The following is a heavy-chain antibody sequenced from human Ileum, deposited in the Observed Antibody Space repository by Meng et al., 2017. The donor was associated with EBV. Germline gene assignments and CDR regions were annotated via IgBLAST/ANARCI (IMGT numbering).Heavy chain of an antibody. Sequence: VQLQESGPGLVKPSGTLSLTCAVSGDSVSGSDWWSWVRQPPGKGLEWIGEVYHDGATNYHPSPKSRVTISLDKSKNEVNLHLNSLTAADTAVYFCARSSPIVRGLDYWGQGTLVTVSS. CDR2: VYHDGAT. J-gene: IGHJ4*02. CDR3: ARSSPIVRGLDY. D-gene: IGHD3-10*01. V-gene: IGHV4-4*02. CDR1: GDSVSGSDW.